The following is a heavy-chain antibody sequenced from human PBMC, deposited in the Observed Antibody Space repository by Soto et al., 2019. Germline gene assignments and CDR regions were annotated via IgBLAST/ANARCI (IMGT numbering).Heavy chain of an antibody. D-gene: IGHD6-13*01. J-gene: IGHJ6*02. CDR2: INAGNGNT. CDR1: GYTFTSYA. CDR3: ARVVVAAAAGGSYGMDV. Sequence: ASVKVSCKASGYTFTSYAMHWVRQAPGQRLEWMGWINAGNGNTKYSQKFQGRVTITRDTSASTAYMELSSLRSDDTAVYYCARVVVAAAAGGSYGMDVWGQGTTVTVSS. V-gene: IGHV1-3*01.